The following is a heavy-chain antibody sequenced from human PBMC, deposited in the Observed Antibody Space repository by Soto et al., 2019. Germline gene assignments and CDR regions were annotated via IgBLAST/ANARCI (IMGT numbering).Heavy chain of an antibody. J-gene: IGHJ4*02. CDR1: GGSISSGGYY. CDR3: ARGMTLHLLDY. V-gene: IGHV4-31*03. CDR2: IYYSGST. Sequence: QVQLQESGPGLVKPSQTLSLTCTVSGGSISSGGYYWSWIRQHPGQGLEWIGYIYYSGSTYYNPSLKSRVTISVETSKNQFSLKLSAVTAADTAVYYCARGMTLHLLDYWGQGTLVTVSS.